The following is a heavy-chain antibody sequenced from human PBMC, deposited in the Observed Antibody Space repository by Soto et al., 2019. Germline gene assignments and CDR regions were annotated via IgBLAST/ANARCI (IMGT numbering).Heavy chain of an antibody. CDR3: TKGASTSCFSAFDL. D-gene: IGHD2-2*01. J-gene: IGHJ3*01. CDR2: ISWNSGNI. V-gene: IGHV3-9*01. Sequence: EVQLVESGGGLVQPGRSLRLSCTASGFTFDDYAMHWVRQAPGKGLEWVSSISWNSGNIVYADSVRGRFTISRDNAKTSLHLQMNSLRAGDTALDYCTKGASTSCFSAFDLWGQGTMVTVSS. CDR1: GFTFDDYA.